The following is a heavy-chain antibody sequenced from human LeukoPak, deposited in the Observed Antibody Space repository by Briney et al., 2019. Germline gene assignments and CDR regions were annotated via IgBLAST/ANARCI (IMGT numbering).Heavy chain of an antibody. CDR1: GGTFSSYA. CDR3: ARGLGSTIAALNYYMDV. V-gene: IGHV1-69*05. J-gene: IGHJ6*03. D-gene: IGHD6-6*01. Sequence: ASVKVSCKASGGTFSSYAISWVRQAPGQGLEWMGGIIPIFGTANYAQKFQGRVTITTDESTSTAYMELSSLRSEDTAVYYCARGLGSTIAALNYYMDVWGKGTTVTVSS. CDR2: IIPIFGTA.